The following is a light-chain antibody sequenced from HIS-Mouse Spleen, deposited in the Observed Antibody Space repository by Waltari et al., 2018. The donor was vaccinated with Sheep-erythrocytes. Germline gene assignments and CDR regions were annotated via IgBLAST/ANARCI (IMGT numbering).Light chain of an antibody. V-gene: IGLV2-23*01. CDR2: EGS. CDR3: CSYAGSSTPWV. CDR1: SSDVGSYNL. J-gene: IGLJ3*02. Sequence: QSALTQPASVSGSPGQSITISCTGTSSDVGSYNLVSWYQQHQAKAPKLMIYEGSKRPSGVSTRFSGSNAGNTASLTISGLQAEDEADYYCCSYAGSSTPWVFGGGTKLTVL.